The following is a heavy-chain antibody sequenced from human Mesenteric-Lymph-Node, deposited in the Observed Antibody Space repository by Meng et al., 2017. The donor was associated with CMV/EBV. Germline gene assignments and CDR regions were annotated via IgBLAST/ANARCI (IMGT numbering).Heavy chain of an antibody. Sequence: GESLKLSCAASGFTFRSYWMHWVRQAPGKGLAWIASIKSDGSSLDYADSVKGRFTVSRDNDKATLYLHMNSLRAEDTAIYYCTRAEYNYFLDYWGQGTVVTVSS. CDR2: IKSDGSSL. CDR1: GFTFRSYW. D-gene: IGHD5-24*01. V-gene: IGHV3-74*01. CDR3: TRAEYNYFLDY. J-gene: IGHJ4*02.